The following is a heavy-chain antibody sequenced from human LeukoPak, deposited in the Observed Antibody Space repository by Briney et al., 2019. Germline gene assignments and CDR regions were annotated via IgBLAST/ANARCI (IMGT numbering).Heavy chain of an antibody. V-gene: IGHV3-73*01. D-gene: IGHD6-19*01. J-gene: IGHJ4*02. CDR2: ITTKRSNYAT. CDR3: TTYRSGHY. Sequence: PGGSLRLSCAASGFTFSNYAMSWVRQAPGKGLEWVGRITTKRSNYATAYTASVKGRFTISRHDSENTAYLQMNSLKTEDTALYYCTTYRSGHYWGQGTLVTVSS. CDR1: GFTFSNYA.